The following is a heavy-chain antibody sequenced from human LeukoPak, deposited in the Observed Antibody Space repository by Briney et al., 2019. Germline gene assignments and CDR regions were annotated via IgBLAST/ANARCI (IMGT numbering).Heavy chain of an antibody. CDR3: ARAIVGATMCLDY. CDR2: IIPIFGTA. D-gene: IGHD1-26*01. V-gene: IGHV1-69*01. CDR1: GGTFSSYA. Sequence: SVKVSCKASGGTFSSYAISWVRQAPGQGLEWMGGIIPIFGTANYAQKFQGRVTITADESTSTAYMELSSLRSEDAAVYYCARAIVGATMCLDYWGQGTLVTVSS. J-gene: IGHJ4*02.